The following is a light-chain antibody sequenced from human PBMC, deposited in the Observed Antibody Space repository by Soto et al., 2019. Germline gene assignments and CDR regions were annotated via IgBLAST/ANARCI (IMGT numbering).Light chain of an antibody. V-gene: IGLV2-23*01. CDR3: SSYAGSYTEV. CDR1: SSDIGTYNV. CDR2: EGS. Sequence: QSVLTQPASVSGSPGQSITISCTGTSSDIGTYNVVSWYQQHPGKAPKLMIYEGSKRPSGVSNRFSGSKSGNTASLTISELQAEDEADYYCSSYAGSYTEVFGGGTKVTVL. J-gene: IGLJ3*02.